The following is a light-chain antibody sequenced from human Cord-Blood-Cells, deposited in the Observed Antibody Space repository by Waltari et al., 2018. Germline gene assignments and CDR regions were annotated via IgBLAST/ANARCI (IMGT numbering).Light chain of an antibody. CDR1: QSVSSSY. CDR2: GAS. V-gene: IGKV3-20*01. CDR3: QQYGSSPP. J-gene: IGKJ3*01. Sequence: EIVLTQSPGTLSLSPGERATLSCRASQSVSSSYVAWYQQKPGQAPRLLIYGASSRATGIPDRFSGSGSGTDFTLTISRLEPEDFAVYYCQQYGSSPPFGPGTKVDIK.